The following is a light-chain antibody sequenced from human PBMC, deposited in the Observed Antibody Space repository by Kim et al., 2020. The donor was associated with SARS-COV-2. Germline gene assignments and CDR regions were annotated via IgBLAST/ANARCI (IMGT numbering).Light chain of an antibody. CDR1: RDIRND. J-gene: IGKJ2*01. V-gene: IGKV1-17*01. CDR3: LQYYAFPRT. CDR2: VAS. Sequence: DIQMTQSPSSLSASVGDRVTITCRASRDIRNDLSWFQQKPGKAPKRLISVASTLQSGVPSRFSGSGSETEFTLTIGSLQPEDFATYYCLQYYAFPRTFGQGTKLEI.